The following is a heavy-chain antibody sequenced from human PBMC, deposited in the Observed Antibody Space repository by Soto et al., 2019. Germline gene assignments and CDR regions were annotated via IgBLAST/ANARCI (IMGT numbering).Heavy chain of an antibody. CDR2: IIPIFGTA. D-gene: IGHD3-3*01. Sequence: QVQLVQSGAEVKKPGSSVKVSCKASGGTFSSYAISWVRQAPVQGLDWMGGIIPIFGTANYAQNFQGRVTITANKSRRTAYMERSSLCSDDTAVYYCASVRRSGGDYYYYGMDVWGQGTALTVAS. J-gene: IGHJ6*02. CDR1: GGTFSSYA. CDR3: ASVRRSGGDYYYYGMDV. V-gene: IGHV1-69*06.